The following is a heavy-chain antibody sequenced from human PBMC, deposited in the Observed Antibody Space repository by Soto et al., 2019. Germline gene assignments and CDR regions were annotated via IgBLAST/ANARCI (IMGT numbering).Heavy chain of an antibody. CDR3: ARESNMYGMDV. CDR1: GYTFTSYD. D-gene: IGHD4-4*01. V-gene: IGHV1-8*01. Sequence: QVQLVQSGAEVKKPGASVKVSCKASGYTFTSYDINWVRQATGQGLEWMGWMNPNSGNTVYAQKFQARVTMTTNTSISTAFMELSSLRSEDPAVYYCARESNMYGMDVWGQGTTVTVSS. J-gene: IGHJ6*02. CDR2: MNPNSGNT.